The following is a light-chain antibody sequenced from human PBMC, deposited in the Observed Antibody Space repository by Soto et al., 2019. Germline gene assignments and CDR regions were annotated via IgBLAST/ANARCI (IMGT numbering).Light chain of an antibody. J-gene: IGKJ2*01. Sequence: IQLTQSPSSLSASVGDRVTITCRASQGINKFLAWYQQRPGKAPQLLVSGASTLQSGVPSRFCGSGSGTDFTLTISSLQPEDFATYYCQQLTNFRFTFGQGTKLDIK. CDR1: QGINKF. CDR2: GAS. V-gene: IGKV1-9*01. CDR3: QQLTNFRFT.